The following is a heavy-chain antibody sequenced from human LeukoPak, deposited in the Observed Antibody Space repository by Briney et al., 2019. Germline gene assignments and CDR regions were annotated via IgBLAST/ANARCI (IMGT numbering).Heavy chain of an antibody. CDR3: TRDHDFWSGPLDV. CDR2: IRRKGYGGTT. CDR1: GFTFGDYS. V-gene: IGHV3-49*03. D-gene: IGHD3-3*01. Sequence: GGSLRLSCTGSGFTFGDYSMSWFRQAPGKGLEWVGFIRRKGYGGTTEYAASVKGRFTISRDDSKSTAYLQMNSLKTEDTAVYYCTRDHDFWSGPLDVWGTGTTVTVSS. J-gene: IGHJ6*04.